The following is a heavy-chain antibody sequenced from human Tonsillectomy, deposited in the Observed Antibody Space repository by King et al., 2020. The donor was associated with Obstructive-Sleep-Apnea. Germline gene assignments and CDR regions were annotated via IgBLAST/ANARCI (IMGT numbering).Heavy chain of an antibody. D-gene: IGHD3-22*01. Sequence: VQLVESGGGLVQPGGSLRLSCAASGFTFSNFAMNWVRQAPGKGLEWVSPISASGASTYYADSVKGRFTISRDNSKNTLYLQMNSLRAEDTAVYYCAKVPSYYYDRSGYFNDWYFDLWGRGTLVIVSS. CDR2: ISASGAST. CDR3: AKVPSYYYDRSGYFNDWYFDL. CDR1: GFTFSNFA. V-gene: IGHV3-23*04. J-gene: IGHJ2*01.